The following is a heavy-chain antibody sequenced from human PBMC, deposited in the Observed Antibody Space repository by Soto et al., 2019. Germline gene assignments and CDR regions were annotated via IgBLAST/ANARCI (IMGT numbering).Heavy chain of an antibody. CDR1: GYTFTNYG. CDR2: ISVYNGNT. Sequence: ASVKVSCKASGYTFTNYGISWVRQAPGQGPEWMGWISVYNGNTNYAQKVQGRVTMTTDTYTSTAYMEMRSLRSDDTAVYYCARTIDYGANSVPDYWGQGTLVTVPS. V-gene: IGHV1-18*04. D-gene: IGHD3-16*01. CDR3: ARTIDYGANSVPDY. J-gene: IGHJ4*02.